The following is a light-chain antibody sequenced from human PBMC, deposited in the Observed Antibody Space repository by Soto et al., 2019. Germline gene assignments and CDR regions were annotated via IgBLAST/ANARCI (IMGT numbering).Light chain of an antibody. CDR2: DAY. CDR1: QSVSSY. Sequence: EIVLTQSPATLSLSPGERATLSCRASQSVSSYLAWYQQKPGQAPRLLIYDAYNRATGIPPRFSGSGSRTDFTLTISRLEPEDFATYYCQQSYSTSWTFGQGTKVDIK. CDR3: QQSYSTSWT. J-gene: IGKJ1*01. V-gene: IGKV3-11*01.